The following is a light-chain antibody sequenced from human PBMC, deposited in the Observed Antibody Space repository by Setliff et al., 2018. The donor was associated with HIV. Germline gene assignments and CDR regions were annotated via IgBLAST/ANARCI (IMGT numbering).Light chain of an antibody. CDR2: GAS. CDR3: QQYGSSPLT. Sequence: IVLTQSPGTLSLSPGEGATLSCRASQIVSSSYLAWYQQKPGQAPRLLIYGASSRATGIPDRFSGSGFGTDFTLTISTLEPEDFAVYYCQQYGSSPLTFGQGTKVDIK. J-gene: IGKJ1*01. CDR1: QIVSSSY. V-gene: IGKV3-20*01.